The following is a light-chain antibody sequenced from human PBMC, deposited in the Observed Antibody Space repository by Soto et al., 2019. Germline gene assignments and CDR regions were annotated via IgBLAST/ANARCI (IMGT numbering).Light chain of an antibody. V-gene: IGKV1-39*01. CDR1: QSISSF. Sequence: DIEMTQSPSSLSASVGDRDTITCRASQSISSFLTWYQQKSGKAPKLLIYAASNLQSGVPSRFSGSGSGTEFTLIISSLQLEDFATYFCQQSYNTPRTFGQGTKVDIK. J-gene: IGKJ1*01. CDR3: QQSYNTPRT. CDR2: AAS.